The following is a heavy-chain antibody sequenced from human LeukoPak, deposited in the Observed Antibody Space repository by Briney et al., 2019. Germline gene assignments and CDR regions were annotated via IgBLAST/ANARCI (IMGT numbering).Heavy chain of an antibody. D-gene: IGHD2-2*01. V-gene: IGHV1-69*13. CDR3: ARGEHAMAVFLR. CDR1: GGTFSSYA. CDR2: IIPIFGTA. Sequence: SVKVSCKASGGTFSSYAISWVRQTPGQGLEWMGGIIPIFGTANYAQKFQGRVTITADESTSTAYMELSSLRSEDTAVYYCARGEHAMAVFLRWGQGTLVTVSS. J-gene: IGHJ4*02.